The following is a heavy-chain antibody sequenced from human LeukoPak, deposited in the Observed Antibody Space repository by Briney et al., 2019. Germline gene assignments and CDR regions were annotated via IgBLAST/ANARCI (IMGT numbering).Heavy chain of an antibody. CDR3: ARSTLNYYDSSGPPDY. D-gene: IGHD3-22*01. J-gene: IGHJ4*02. CDR1: GYTFTGYY. CDR2: ISAYNGNT. V-gene: IGHV1-18*04. Sequence: ASVKVSCKASGYTFTGYYMHWVRQAPGQGLEWMGWISAYNGNTNYAQKLQGRVTMTTDTSTSTAYMELRSLRSDDTAVYYCARSTLNYYDSSGPPDYWGQGTLVTVSS.